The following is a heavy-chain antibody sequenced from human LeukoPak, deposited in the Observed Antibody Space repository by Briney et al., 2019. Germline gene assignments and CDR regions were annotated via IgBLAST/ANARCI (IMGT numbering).Heavy chain of an antibody. D-gene: IGHD3-3*01. CDR1: GFTFSSYS. CDR3: ASGRTYYDFWSGRSLVDY. CDR2: ISGGST. Sequence: GGSLRLSCAASGFTFSSYSMNWVRQAPGKGLEWVSSISGGSTYYADSRKGRFTISRDNSKNTLHLQMNSLRAEDTAVYYCASGRTYYDFWSGRSLVDYWGQGTLVTVSS. J-gene: IGHJ4*02. V-gene: IGHV3-38-3*01.